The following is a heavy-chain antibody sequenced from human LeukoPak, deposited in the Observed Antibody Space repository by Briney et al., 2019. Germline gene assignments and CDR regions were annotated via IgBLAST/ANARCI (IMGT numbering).Heavy chain of an antibody. V-gene: IGHV4-31*03. J-gene: IGHJ6*02. Sequence: SETLSLTCTVSGGSISSGGYYWSWIRQHPGKGLEWIGYIYYSGSTYYNPSLKSRVTISVDTSKNQFSLKLSSVTAVDTAVYYCARDHYRGMDVWGQGTTVTVSS. D-gene: IGHD3-10*01. CDR2: IYYSGST. CDR1: GGSISSGGYY. CDR3: ARDHYRGMDV.